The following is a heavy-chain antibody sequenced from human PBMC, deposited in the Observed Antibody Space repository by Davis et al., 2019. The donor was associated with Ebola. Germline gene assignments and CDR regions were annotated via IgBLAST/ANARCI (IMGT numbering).Heavy chain of an antibody. CDR2: ISGSGGST. J-gene: IGHJ6*02. Sequence: GESLKISCAASGFIFNVYAMSWVRQAPGKGLEWVSGISGSGGSTYYPDSVKGRFTISRDNSKNTLYLQMNSLRADDTAVYYCAKDQGYCSGDRCEFNYYYGTDVWGQGTTVTVSS. CDR1: GFIFNVYA. V-gene: IGHV3-23*01. CDR3: AKDQGYCSGDRCEFNYYYGTDV. D-gene: IGHD2-15*01.